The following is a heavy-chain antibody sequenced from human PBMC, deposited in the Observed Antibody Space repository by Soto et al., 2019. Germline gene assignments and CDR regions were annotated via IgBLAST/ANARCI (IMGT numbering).Heavy chain of an antibody. CDR1: GGSISSGGYS. J-gene: IGHJ3*02. D-gene: IGHD2-15*01. CDR3: ARAPIVAGAFDI. CDR2: IYHSGST. Sequence: LSLTCAVSGGSISSGGYSWSWIRQPPGKGLEWIGYIYHSGSTYYNPSLKSRVTISVDRSKNQFSLKLSSVTAADTAVYYCARAPIVAGAFDIWGQGTMVTVSS. V-gene: IGHV4-30-2*01.